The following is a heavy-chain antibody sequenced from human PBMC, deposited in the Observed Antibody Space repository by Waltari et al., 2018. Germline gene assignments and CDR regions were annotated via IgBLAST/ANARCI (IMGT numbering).Heavy chain of an antibody. J-gene: IGHJ4*02. CDR1: GYTFSDYW. CDR2: IYPVDSKT. CDR3: AGLARNGTYSYFDY. V-gene: IGHV5-51*01. D-gene: IGHD1-26*01. Sequence: EVQLVQSGAEVKKPGESLKISCKGSGYTFSDYWIAWVRQMPGEGLEWMGIIYPVDSKTRYSPSVQGQVSISADKSITTAYLQCSSLKASDSAMYYCAGLARNGTYSYFDYWGQGTLVTVSS.